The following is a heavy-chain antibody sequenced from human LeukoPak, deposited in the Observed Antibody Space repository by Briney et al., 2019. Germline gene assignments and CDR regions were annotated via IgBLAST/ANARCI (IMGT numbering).Heavy chain of an antibody. CDR1: GYTFTSYY. CDR2: INPSGVST. Sequence: ASVKVSCKASGYTFTSYYIHWVRQAPGQRLEWMGLINPSGVSTSYAQKFQGRVTMTRDTSTSTVYMELSSLRSEDTALYYCARARVPGWFDPWGQGTLVTVSS. D-gene: IGHD2-2*01. CDR3: ARARVPGWFDP. V-gene: IGHV1-46*01. J-gene: IGHJ5*02.